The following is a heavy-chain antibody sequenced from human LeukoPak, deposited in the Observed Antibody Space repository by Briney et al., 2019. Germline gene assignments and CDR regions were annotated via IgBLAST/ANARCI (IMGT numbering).Heavy chain of an antibody. CDR2: FVTA. CDR3: ARGLLGIAVAGPDLYYFDY. J-gene: IGHJ4*02. V-gene: IGHV1-69*05. Sequence: FVTANYAQKFQGRVTITTDESTSTAYMELSSLRSEDTAVYYCARGLLGIAVAGPDLYYFDYWGQGTLVTVSS. D-gene: IGHD6-19*01.